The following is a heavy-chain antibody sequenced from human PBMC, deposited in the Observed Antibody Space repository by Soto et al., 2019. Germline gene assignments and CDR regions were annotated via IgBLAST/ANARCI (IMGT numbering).Heavy chain of an antibody. CDR1: GFTFRNYA. CDR2: ISAGGSSK. V-gene: IGHV3-30-3*01. J-gene: IGHJ6*02. Sequence: PGGSLRLSCAASGFTFRNYAMHWVRQAPGKGLEWVAVISAGGSSKYYADSVKGRFTISRDNSKSTLYLQMNSLRLEDTALYYCAKGRSYYYYYGVDVWGQGTTVTVSS. CDR3: AKGRSYYYYYGVDV.